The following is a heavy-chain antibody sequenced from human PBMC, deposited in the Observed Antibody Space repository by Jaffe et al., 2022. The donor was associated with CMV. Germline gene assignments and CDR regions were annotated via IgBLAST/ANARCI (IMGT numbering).Heavy chain of an antibody. D-gene: IGHD6-19*01. CDR3: ARVSRVAGTDYYYGMDV. CDR2: IYTSGST. CDR1: GGSISSYY. J-gene: IGHJ6*02. V-gene: IGHV4-4*07. Sequence: QVQLQESGPGLVKPSETLSLTCTVSGGSISSYYWSWIRQPAGKGLEWIGRIYTSGSTNYNPSLKSRVTMSVDTSKNQFSLKLSSVTAADTAVYYCARVSRVAGTDYYYGMDVWGQGTTVTVSS.